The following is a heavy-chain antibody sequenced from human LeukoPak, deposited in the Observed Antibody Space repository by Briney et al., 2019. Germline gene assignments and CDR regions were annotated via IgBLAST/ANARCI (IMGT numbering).Heavy chain of an antibody. Sequence: GGSLRLSCAASGFTFNNYAMHWVRQAPGKGLQWVAVISYDGSNKYYADSVKGRFTISRDNSKNTLYLQMNSLRAEDTAVYYCATPLGDTAITRFYYYYYYMDVWGKGTTVTVSS. V-gene: IGHV3-30*04. CDR2: ISYDGSNK. CDR1: GFTFNNYA. CDR3: ATPLGDTAITRFYYYYYYMDV. J-gene: IGHJ6*03. D-gene: IGHD5-18*01.